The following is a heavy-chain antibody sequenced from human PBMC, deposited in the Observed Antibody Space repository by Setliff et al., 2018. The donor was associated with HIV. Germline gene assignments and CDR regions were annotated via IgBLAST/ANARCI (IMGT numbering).Heavy chain of an antibody. CDR2: IYYSGST. CDR3: ARQVGNKVLFDS. J-gene: IGHJ4*02. Sequence: PSETLSLTCTVSGDSISSYYWSWIRQPPGKGLEWIGYIYYSGSTNYNPSLKSRVTISADTSKNQLSLKLSSVTAADTAVYYCARQVGNKVLFDSWGQGTLVTVPS. D-gene: IGHD7-27*01. V-gene: IGHV4-59*01. CDR1: GDSISSYY.